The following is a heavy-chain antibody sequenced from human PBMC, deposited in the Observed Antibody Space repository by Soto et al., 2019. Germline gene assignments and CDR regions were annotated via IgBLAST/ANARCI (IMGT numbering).Heavy chain of an antibody. J-gene: IGHJ3*02. D-gene: IGHD3-3*01. CDR3: ASWRGYGAFDI. Sequence: QLQLQESGSGLVKPSQTLSLTCAVSGGPLRSGGYSRSWIRQPPGKGLEWIGYIYHSGSTYYNPALKSRVTISVDRSKNQFALKLSSVTAADTAVYYCASWRGYGAFDIWGQGTMVAVSS. CDR2: IYHSGST. V-gene: IGHV4-30-2*01. CDR1: GGPLRSGGYS.